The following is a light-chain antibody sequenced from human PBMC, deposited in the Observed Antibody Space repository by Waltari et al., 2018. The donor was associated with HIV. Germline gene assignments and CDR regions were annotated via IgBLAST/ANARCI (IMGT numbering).Light chain of an antibody. CDR2: VNSDGSH. Sequence: QLVLTQSPSASASLGASVKITCTLSSGHSSYAIAWHQKQAEKGPRYLMKVNSDGSHNKGDGIPDRFSGSSSGAERYLTISSLQSEDEADYYCQTWATGIQVFGGGTKLTVL. CDR3: QTWATGIQV. CDR1: SGHSSYA. J-gene: IGLJ3*02. V-gene: IGLV4-69*01.